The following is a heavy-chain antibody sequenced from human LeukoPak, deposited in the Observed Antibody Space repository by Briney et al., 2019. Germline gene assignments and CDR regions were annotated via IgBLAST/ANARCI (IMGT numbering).Heavy chain of an antibody. CDR2: IYYSGST. J-gene: IGHJ4*02. CDR1: GGSISSSSYY. V-gene: IGHV4-39*07. CDR3: ARGEEQPYYYDSSGYYRIRSFGGAADY. Sequence: PSETLSLTCTVSGGSISSSSYYWGWIRQPPGKGLEWIGSIYYSGSTYYNPSLKSRVTISVDTSKNQFSLKLSSVTAADTAVYYCARGEEQPYYYDSSGYYRIRSFGGAADYWGQGTLVTVSS. D-gene: IGHD3-22*01.